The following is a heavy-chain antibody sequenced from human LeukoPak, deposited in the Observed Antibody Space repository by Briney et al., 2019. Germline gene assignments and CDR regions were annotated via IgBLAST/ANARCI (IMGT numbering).Heavy chain of an antibody. CDR3: ARDRMDCSSTSCYTHLSDY. D-gene: IGHD2-2*02. V-gene: IGHV1-18*01. CDR1: GYTFTSYG. CDR2: ISAYNGNT. Sequence: ASVKVSCKASGYTFTSYGISWVRQAPGQGLEWMGWISAYNGNTNYAQKLQGRVTMTTDTSTSTAYMELRSLRSDDTAVYYCARDRMDCSSTSCYTHLSDYWGQGTLVTVSS. J-gene: IGHJ4*02.